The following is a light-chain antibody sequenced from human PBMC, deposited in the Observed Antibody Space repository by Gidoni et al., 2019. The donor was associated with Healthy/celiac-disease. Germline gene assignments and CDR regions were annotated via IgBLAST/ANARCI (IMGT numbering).Light chain of an antibody. CDR3: QQYDNLRWT. Sequence: DIQMTQSPSSLSASVGDRVTITCQASQDISNYLNWYQQKQGKAPKLLIYDASNLETGVPSRFSGSGSGTDFTFTISRLQPEDIATYYCQQYDNLRWTFXQXTKVEIK. V-gene: IGKV1-33*01. CDR2: DAS. CDR1: QDISNY. J-gene: IGKJ1*01.